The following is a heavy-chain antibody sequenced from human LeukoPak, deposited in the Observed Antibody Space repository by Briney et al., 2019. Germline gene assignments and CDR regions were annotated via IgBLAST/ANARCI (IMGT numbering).Heavy chain of an antibody. Sequence: GGSLRLSCSACVFTFSRYPMHWVRQAPGKGLGYLSGITSDGISTSSTAFVKARFTISRDNSKNTLYLQMSNLRSEDTTVYFVVKGYSGDVAVWGQGTLVTVSS. CDR2: ITSDGIST. CDR3: VKGYSGDVAV. J-gene: IGHJ4*02. V-gene: IGHV3-64D*08. CDR1: VFTFSRYP. D-gene: IGHD1-26*01.